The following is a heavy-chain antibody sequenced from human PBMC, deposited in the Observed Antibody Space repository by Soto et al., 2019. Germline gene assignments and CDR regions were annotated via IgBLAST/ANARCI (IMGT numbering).Heavy chain of an antibody. CDR1: GGTFSSYT. V-gene: IGHV1-69*02. CDR2: IIPILGIA. D-gene: IGHD6-19*01. CDR3: ARTFDRIAVAGHFDY. J-gene: IGHJ4*02. Sequence: SVKVSCKASGGTFSSYTISWVRQAPGQGLEWMGRIIPILGIANYAQKFQGRVTITADKSTSTAYMELSSLRSEDTAVYYCARTFDRIAVAGHFDYWGQGTLVTVSS.